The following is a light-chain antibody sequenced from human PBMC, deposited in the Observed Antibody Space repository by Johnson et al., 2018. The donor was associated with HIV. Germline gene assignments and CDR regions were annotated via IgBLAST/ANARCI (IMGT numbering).Light chain of an antibody. CDR1: SSNIENYF. J-gene: IGLJ1*01. Sequence: QSVLTQPPSVSAAPGQKVTISCSGSSSNIENYFVSWYQQLPGAAPRLLIYEDYKRPSGIPDRFSGSKSGASATLGITGLQTGDEADYYCGVWDASLSPHYVFGTGTTITV. CDR3: GVWDASLSPHYV. CDR2: EDY. V-gene: IGLV1-51*02.